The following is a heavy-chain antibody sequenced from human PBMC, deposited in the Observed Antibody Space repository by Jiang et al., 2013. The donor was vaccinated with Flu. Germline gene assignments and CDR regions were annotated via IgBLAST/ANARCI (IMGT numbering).Heavy chain of an antibody. J-gene: IGHJ3*02. CDR1: GYSFPNYW. D-gene: IGHD1-26*01. Sequence: GAEVKKPGESLKISCKGSGYSFPNYWIGWVRQMPGEGLEWMGIILPRDSDTRYGPSFRGHVTISADKSITTAYLQWSSLKASDTAIYYCARRGGATSAFDIWGQATMVTVSS. CDR2: ILPRDSDT. CDR3: ARRGGATSAFDI. V-gene: IGHV5-51*01.